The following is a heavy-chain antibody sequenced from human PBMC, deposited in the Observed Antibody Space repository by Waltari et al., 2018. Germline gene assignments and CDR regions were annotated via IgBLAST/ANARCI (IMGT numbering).Heavy chain of an antibody. J-gene: IGHJ4*02. Sequence: QVQLQESGPGLVKPSETLSLTCAVSGGSISDSYYWNWIRQPPGKGLEWIGTIYGSSASTYYNPSLKSLVTISKDTSKNQFFRKLSSVTAADTALYYWARAPYTGGWSSLDYWGQGVLVTVSS. CDR2: IYGSSAST. CDR1: GGSISDSYY. V-gene: IGHV4-39*07. CDR3: ARAPYTGGWSSLDY. D-gene: IGHD2-8*02.